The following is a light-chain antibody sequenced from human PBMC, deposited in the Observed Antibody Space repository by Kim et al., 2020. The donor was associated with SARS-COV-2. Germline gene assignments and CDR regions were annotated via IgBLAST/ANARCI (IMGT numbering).Light chain of an antibody. Sequence: ASVGDRVTITCQASHDISNYLSWYQQKPGIAPKLLICDASELEAGVPSRFSGSGFGTDFSLTISALQPEDIATYFCHQYNDFPFTFGPGTKVDIK. CDR1: HDISNY. CDR3: HQYNDFPFT. J-gene: IGKJ3*01. V-gene: IGKV1-33*01. CDR2: DAS.